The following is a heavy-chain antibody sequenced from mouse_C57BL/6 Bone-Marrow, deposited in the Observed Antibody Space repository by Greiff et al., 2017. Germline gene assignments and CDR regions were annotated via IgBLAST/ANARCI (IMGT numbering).Heavy chain of an antibody. CDR2: INPGSGGT. Sequence: VKLMESGAELVRPGTSVKVSCKASGYAFTNYLIEWVKQRPGQGLEWIGVINPGSGGTNYNEKFKGKATLTADKSSSTAYMQRSSLTSEDSAVYFCARLPFDWGQGTTLTVSS. CDR3: ARLPFD. CDR1: GYAFTNYL. J-gene: IGHJ2*01. V-gene: IGHV1-54*01.